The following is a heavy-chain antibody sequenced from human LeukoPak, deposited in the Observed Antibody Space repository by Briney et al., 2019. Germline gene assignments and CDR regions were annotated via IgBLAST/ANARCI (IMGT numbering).Heavy chain of an antibody. J-gene: IGHJ6*02. CDR3: AREWGLRLAVNPKGMDV. D-gene: IGHD6-19*01. CDR2: INPSDGST. V-gene: IGHV1-46*01. Sequence: ASVKVSCKASGYTFTSYYMHWLRQVPGQGLQWMGIINPSDGSTSYTPRFQGRVTMTSDTSTRTVYMELSSLRSEDTAVYYCAREWGLRLAVNPKGMDVWGQGTTVIVSS. CDR1: GYTFTSYY.